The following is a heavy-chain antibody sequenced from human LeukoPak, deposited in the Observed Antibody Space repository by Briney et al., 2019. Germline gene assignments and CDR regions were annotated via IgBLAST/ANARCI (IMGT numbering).Heavy chain of an antibody. V-gene: IGHV3-7*01. CDR3: ARHYYDNIWGSYKY. CDR2: VKSDGSGG. D-gene: IGHD3-16*01. Sequence: GGSLRLSCAASGFTFNAYYMAWVRQVQGKGMEWVANVKSDGSGGSYADSVKGRFTISRDNTKTSLYLQMNSLRDEDTAVYYCARHYYDNIWGSYKYWGQGTLVTVSP. J-gene: IGHJ4*02. CDR1: GFTFNAYY.